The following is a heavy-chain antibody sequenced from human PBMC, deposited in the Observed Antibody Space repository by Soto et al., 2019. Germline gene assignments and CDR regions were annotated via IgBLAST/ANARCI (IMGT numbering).Heavy chain of an antibody. V-gene: IGHV4-30-4*01. CDR1: GGSISSGDYY. D-gene: IGHD5-12*01. CDR3: ASLSVATMSYANWFDP. CDR2: IYYSGST. J-gene: IGHJ5*02. Sequence: QVQLQESGPGLVKPSQTLSLTCTVSGGSISSGDYYWSWIRQPPGKGLEWIGYIYYSGSTYYNPSLKSRVTISVDTSKNQFSLKLSSVTAADTAVYYCASLSVATMSYANWFDPWGQGTLVTVSS.